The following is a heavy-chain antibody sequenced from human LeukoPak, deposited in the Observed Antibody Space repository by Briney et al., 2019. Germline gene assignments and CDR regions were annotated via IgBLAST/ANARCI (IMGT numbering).Heavy chain of an antibody. CDR1: TFTFNNYW. CDR2: IRQDGSEK. J-gene: IGHJ6*03. V-gene: IGHV3-7*01. D-gene: IGHD3-10*01. CDR3: ARDPRLLSDYYYYYMDV. Sequence: QPGGSLRLSCAASTFTFNNYWMTWVRQAPGKGLEWVASIRQDGSEKYYVDSVKGRFTISRDNAKTSLYLQMNSLRAEDTAVYYCARDPRLLSDYYYYYMDVWGKGTTVTVSS.